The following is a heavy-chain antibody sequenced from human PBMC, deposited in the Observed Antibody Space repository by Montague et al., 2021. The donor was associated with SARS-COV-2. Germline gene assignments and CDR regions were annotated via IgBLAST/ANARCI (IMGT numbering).Heavy chain of an antibody. J-gene: IGHJ6*02. V-gene: IGHV4-4*02. CDR3: VYRDYYYYYGMDV. Sequence: SETLSLTCAVSGGSISSSNWWSRVRQPPGKGLEWIGEIYHSGSTNYNPSLKSRVTISVDKSKNQFSLKLSSVTAADTAVYYCVYRDYYYYYGMDVWGQGTTVTVSS. CDR1: GGSISSSNW. CDR2: IYHSGST. D-gene: IGHD5-12*01.